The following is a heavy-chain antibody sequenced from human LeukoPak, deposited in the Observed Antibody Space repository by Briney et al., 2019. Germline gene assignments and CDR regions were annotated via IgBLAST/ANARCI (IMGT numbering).Heavy chain of an antibody. D-gene: IGHD3-3*01. Sequence: GGSLRLSCAAPGFTFSSYSMNWVRQAPGKGLEWVSYISSSSSTIYYADSVKGRFTISRDNAKNSLYLQMNSLRAEDTAVYYCARGDDYDFWSGSHYYFDYWGQGTLVTVSS. CDR3: ARGDDYDFWSGSHYYFDY. CDR1: GFTFSSYS. J-gene: IGHJ4*02. V-gene: IGHV3-48*01. CDR2: ISSSSSTI.